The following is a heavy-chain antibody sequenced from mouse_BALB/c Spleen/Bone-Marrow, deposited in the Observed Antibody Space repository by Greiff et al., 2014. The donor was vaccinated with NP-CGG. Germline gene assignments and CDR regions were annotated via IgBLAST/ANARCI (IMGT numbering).Heavy chain of an antibody. Sequence: QVQLQQSGAELVRPGSSLKISCKASGYAFSSYWMNWVKQRPGQGLEWIGQIYPGDGDTNYNGKFKGKATLTADKSSSTAYMQISSLTSEDSAVYFCARSTSTMDYWGQGTTLTVSS. CDR1: GYAFSSYW. J-gene: IGHJ2*01. CDR3: ARSTSTMDY. CDR2: IYPGDGDT. D-gene: IGHD1-1*02. V-gene: IGHV1-80*01.